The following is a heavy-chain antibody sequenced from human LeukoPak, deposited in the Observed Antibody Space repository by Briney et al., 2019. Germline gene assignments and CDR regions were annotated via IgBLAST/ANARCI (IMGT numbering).Heavy chain of an antibody. CDR3: ATPFSGYYGY. D-gene: IGHD3-3*01. J-gene: IGHJ4*02. CDR1: GDTFTSYG. CDR2: IIPIFGTA. Sequence: GASVKVSCKASGDTFTSYGISWVRQAPGQGLEWMGGIIPIFGTANYAQKFQGRVTITADESTSTAYMELSSLRAEDTAVYYCATPFSGYYGYWGQGTLVTVSS. V-gene: IGHV1-69*13.